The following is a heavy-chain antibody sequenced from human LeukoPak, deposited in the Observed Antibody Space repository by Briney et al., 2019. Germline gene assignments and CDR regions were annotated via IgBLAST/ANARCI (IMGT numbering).Heavy chain of an antibody. J-gene: IGHJ4*02. CDR1: GYTFTSYG. CDR3: ARAAADIVVVVAASFFDY. Sequence: GASVKVSCKASGYTFTSYGISWVRQAPGQGLEWMGWISAYNGNTNYAQKLQGRVTMTTDTSTSTAYMELRSLRSDDTAVYYCARAAADIVVVVAASFFDYWGQGTLVTVSS. V-gene: IGHV1-18*01. CDR2: ISAYNGNT. D-gene: IGHD2-15*01.